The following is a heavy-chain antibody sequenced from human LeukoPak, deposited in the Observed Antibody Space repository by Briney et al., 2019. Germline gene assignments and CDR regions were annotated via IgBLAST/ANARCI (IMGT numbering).Heavy chain of an antibody. Sequence: GGSLRLSCAASGFTFSDYYMSWIRQAPGKGLEWVSAISGSGGSTYYADSVKGRFTISRDNSKNTLYLQMNSLRAEDTAVYYCAKERRESYDILTGYYLYYYGMDVWGQGTTVTVSS. CDR1: GFTFSDYY. CDR3: AKERRESYDILTGYYLYYYGMDV. D-gene: IGHD3-9*01. V-gene: IGHV3-23*01. J-gene: IGHJ6*02. CDR2: ISGSGGST.